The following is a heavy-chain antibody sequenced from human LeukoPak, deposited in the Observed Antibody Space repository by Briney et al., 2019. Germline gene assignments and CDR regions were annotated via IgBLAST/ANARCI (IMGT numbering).Heavy chain of an antibody. V-gene: IGHV3-23*01. Sequence: PGGSLRLSCAGSGFTFSSYSMNWVRQAPGKGLEWVSAISGSGGSTYYADSVKGRFTISRDNSKNTLYLQMNSLRAEDTAVYYCAKRRERRWLQPYFDYWGQGTLVTVSS. CDR3: AKRRERRWLQPYFDY. J-gene: IGHJ4*02. CDR2: ISGSGGST. D-gene: IGHD5-24*01. CDR1: GFTFSSYS.